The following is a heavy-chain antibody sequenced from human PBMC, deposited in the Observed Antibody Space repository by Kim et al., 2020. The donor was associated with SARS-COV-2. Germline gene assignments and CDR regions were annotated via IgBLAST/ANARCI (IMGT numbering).Heavy chain of an antibody. CDR1: GASVSRSNW. Sequence: SETLSLTCDVSGASVSRSNWWSWVRQPPGKGLGWVGEIYHSGSANYSPSLESRVTISVDKSKNQLSVNLTSVTAADTAVYYCVRVGYSHGLDVFDIWGQGTTVTVSS. V-gene: IGHV4-4*02. CDR2: IYHSGSA. CDR3: VRVGYSHGLDVFDI. D-gene: IGHD5-18*01. J-gene: IGHJ3*02.